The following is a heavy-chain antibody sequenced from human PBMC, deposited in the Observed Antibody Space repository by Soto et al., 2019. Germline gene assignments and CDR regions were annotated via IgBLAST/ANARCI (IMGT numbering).Heavy chain of an antibody. CDR3: AGELVVPAAMPIH. V-gene: IGHV4-39*01. D-gene: IGHD2-2*01. Sequence: SETLSLTCTVSGGSISSSSYYWGWIRQPPGKGLEWIGSIYYSGSTYYNPSLKSRVTISVDTSKNQFSLKLSSVTAADTAVYYCAGELVVPAAMPIHWGQGTLVTVSS. J-gene: IGHJ4*02. CDR2: IYYSGST. CDR1: GGSISSSSYY.